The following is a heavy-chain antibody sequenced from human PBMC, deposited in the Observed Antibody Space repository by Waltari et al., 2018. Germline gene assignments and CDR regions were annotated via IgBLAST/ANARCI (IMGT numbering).Heavy chain of an antibody. CDR1: GGSFSVYY. J-gene: IGHJ4*02. V-gene: IGHV4-34*01. CDR2: INHSGST. Sequence: QVQLQQWGAGLLKPSETLSLTCAVYGGSFSVYYWSWIRQPPGKGLEWIGEINHSGSTNYNPSLKSRVTISVDTSKNQFSLKLSSVTAADTAVYYCARAPKGYGSGSYYQRRLDYWGQGTLVTVSS. CDR3: ARAPKGYGSGSYYQRRLDY. D-gene: IGHD3-10*01.